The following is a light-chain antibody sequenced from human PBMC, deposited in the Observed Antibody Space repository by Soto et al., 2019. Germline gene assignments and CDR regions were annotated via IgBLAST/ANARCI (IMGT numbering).Light chain of an antibody. V-gene: IGKV2-24*01. CDR3: VQFALFHRT. CDR2: RVS. Sequence: DIVLTQTPLSSPVTLGQSASISCRSNQSLVYSDGNTYLSWLQQRPDQPPRLLIYRVSNRFSGVTDRFSGSGGGTDFTLTIDRVEREDVGIYCCVQFALFHRTVGQGTKVEIK. CDR1: QSLVYSDGNTY. J-gene: IGKJ1*01.